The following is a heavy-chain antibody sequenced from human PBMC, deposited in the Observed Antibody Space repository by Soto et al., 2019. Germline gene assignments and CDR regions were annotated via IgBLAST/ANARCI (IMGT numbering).Heavy chain of an antibody. CDR3: ARGGIAGHWFDP. CDR2: IFHSGST. Sequence: QVQLQESGPGLLKPSQTLSLTCNVSNGYINSGGFYWSWIRQDPGKGLEWIGYIFHSGSTLYNPSLNSRVSLSADTSKNQLSLNLSSVTVADTAVYYCARGGIAGHWFDPWGQGILVTVSS. D-gene: IGHD6-13*01. V-gene: IGHV4-31*03. J-gene: IGHJ5*02. CDR1: NGYINSGGFY.